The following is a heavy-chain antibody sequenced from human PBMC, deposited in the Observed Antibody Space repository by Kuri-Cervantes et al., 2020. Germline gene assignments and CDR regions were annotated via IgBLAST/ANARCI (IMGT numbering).Heavy chain of an antibody. CDR3: LGVGDY. V-gene: IGHV3-30-3*01. CDR2: ISYDGSNK. D-gene: IGHD3-10*01. J-gene: IGHJ4*02. Sequence: LSLTCAASGFTFSSYAMHWVRQAPGKGLEWVAVISYDGSNKYYADSVKGRFTISRDNPKNTLYLQMNSLRAEDTAVYYCLGVGDYWGQGTLVTVSS. CDR1: GFTFSSYA.